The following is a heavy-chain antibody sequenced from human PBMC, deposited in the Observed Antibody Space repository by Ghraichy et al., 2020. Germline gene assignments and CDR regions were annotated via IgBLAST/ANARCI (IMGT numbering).Heavy chain of an antibody. V-gene: IGHV4-59*01. CDR3: ARTGITATRFDY. D-gene: IGHD1-20*01. CDR2: IYYNGGT. Sequence: SQTLSFTCTVSGGSISSYYWSWIRQPPGKGLEWIGYIYYNGGTNYNPSLKSRVTFSVDTSKNQFTLMLKSVTAADSAVYHCARTGITATRFDYWGQGTLVTVSS. J-gene: IGHJ4*02. CDR1: GGSISSYY.